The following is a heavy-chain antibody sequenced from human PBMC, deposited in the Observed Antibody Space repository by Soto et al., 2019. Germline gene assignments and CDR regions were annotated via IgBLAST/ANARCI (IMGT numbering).Heavy chain of an antibody. CDR2: IYYSGST. Sequence: PSETLSLTCTVSGGSISSYYLSWIRQPPGKGLEWIGYIYYSGSTNYNPSLKSRVTISVDTSKNQFSLKLSSVTAADTAVYYCARLRDWFDPWGQGTLVTVSS. CDR1: GGSISSYY. CDR3: ARLRDWFDP. J-gene: IGHJ5*02. V-gene: IGHV4-59*01.